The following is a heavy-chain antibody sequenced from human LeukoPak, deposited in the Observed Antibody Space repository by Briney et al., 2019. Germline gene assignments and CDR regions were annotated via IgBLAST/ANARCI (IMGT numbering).Heavy chain of an antibody. V-gene: IGHV3-21*01. D-gene: IGHD6-13*01. Sequence: GESLRLSCAASGFTFSSHSVNWVRQAPGKGLEWVSSISSSSTYIYYADSVKGRFTISRVNAKNSLFLQMNSLRAEDTAVYYCARLAAAGIGNWFDPWGQGTLVTVSS. J-gene: IGHJ5*02. CDR2: ISSSSTYI. CDR3: ARLAAAGIGNWFDP. CDR1: GFTFSSHS.